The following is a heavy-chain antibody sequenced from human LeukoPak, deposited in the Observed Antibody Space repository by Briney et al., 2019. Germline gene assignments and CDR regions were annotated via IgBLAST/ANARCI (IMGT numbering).Heavy chain of an antibody. D-gene: IGHD2-15*01. J-gene: IGHJ4*02. V-gene: IGHV3-21*01. CDR2: ISSSSSYI. Sequence: PGGSLRLSCAASGFTFSSYSMTWVRQAPGKGLEWVSSISSSSSYIYYADSVKGRFTISRDNAKNSLYLQMNSLTAEDTAVYYCARGGDIVVGGDYFDYWGQGTLVTVSS. CDR1: GFTFSSYS. CDR3: ARGGDIVVGGDYFDY.